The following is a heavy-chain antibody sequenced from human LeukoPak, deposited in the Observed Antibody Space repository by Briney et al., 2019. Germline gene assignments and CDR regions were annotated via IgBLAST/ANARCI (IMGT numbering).Heavy chain of an antibody. CDR2: INHSGST. V-gene: IGHV4-39*07. Sequence: SETLSLTCTVSGGSISSSSYYWSWIRQPPGKGLVWIGEINHSGSTNYNPSLKSRVTISVDTSKNQFSLKLSSVTAADTAVYYCARGPTFLYSSSGRLGSWFDPWGQEPWSPSPQ. D-gene: IGHD6-13*01. CDR3: ARGPTFLYSSSGRLGSWFDP. J-gene: IGHJ5*02. CDR1: GGSISSSSYY.